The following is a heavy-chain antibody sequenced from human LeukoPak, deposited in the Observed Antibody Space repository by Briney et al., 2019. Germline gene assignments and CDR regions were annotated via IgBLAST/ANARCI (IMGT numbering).Heavy chain of an antibody. CDR3: AKDLEWGGHSGFDY. Sequence: GGSLRLSCAASGFTFDDYAMHWVRQAPGKGLEWVSGISWNSGSIGYADSVKGRFTISRDNAKNSLYLQMNSLRAEDTALYYCAKDLEWGGHSGFDYWGQGTLVTVSS. CDR2: ISWNSGSI. CDR1: GFTFDDYA. V-gene: IGHV3-9*01. J-gene: IGHJ4*02. D-gene: IGHD1-26*01.